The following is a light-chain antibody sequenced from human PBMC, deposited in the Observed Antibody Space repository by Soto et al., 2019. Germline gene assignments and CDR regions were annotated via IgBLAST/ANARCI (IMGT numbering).Light chain of an antibody. CDR3: AAWDDSLNGWL. CDR1: ALPKQY. V-gene: IGLV3-25*02. Sequence: SYELTQPPSVSVSPGQTARITCSGDALPKQYAYWYHQKPGQAPVVVIYQDTERPSGIPERFSGSKSGTSASLALSGLQSEDEAEYWCAAWDDSLNGWLFGGGTKLTVL. J-gene: IGLJ3*02. CDR2: QDT.